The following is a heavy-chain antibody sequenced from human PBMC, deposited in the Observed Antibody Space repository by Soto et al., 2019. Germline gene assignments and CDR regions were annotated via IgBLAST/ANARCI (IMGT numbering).Heavy chain of an antibody. Sequence: QVQLVQSGAEVKKPGSSVKVSCKASGGTFSSYAISWVRQAPGQGLEWMGGIIPIFGTANYAQKYQGRVKITADESTITAYMELSRLRSEDTAVYYCARGGGDYVWGSYRHTTLDYWGQGTLVTVSS. D-gene: IGHD3-16*02. CDR2: IIPIFGTA. J-gene: IGHJ4*02. V-gene: IGHV1-69*01. CDR3: ARGGGDYVWGSYRHTTLDY. CDR1: GGTFSSYA.